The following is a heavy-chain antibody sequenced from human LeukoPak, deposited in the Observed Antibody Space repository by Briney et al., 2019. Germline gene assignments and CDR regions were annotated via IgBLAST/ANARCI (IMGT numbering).Heavy chain of an antibody. CDR3: AKSRGESRGASNY. CDR2: ISGSGDTT. J-gene: IGHJ4*02. V-gene: IGHV3-23*01. CDR1: GFTFSGYA. D-gene: IGHD1-26*01. Sequence: PGGSLRLSCAASGFTFSGYAMNWVRQAPGKGLEWVSFISGSGDTTYYADSVKGRFTISRDKSKNTLYLQMNSLRAEDTAVYYCAKSRGESRGASNYWGQGTLVTVSS.